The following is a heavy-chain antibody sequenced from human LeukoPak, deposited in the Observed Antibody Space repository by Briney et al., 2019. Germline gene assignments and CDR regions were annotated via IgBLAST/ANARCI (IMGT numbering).Heavy chain of an antibody. CDR1: GFTFSSYA. D-gene: IGHD3-16*01. CDR2: ISYDGSNK. V-gene: IGHV3-30-3*01. J-gene: IGHJ3*02. Sequence: GGSLRLSCAASGFTFSSYAMHWVRQAPGKGLEWVAVISYDGSNKYYADSVKGRFTVSRDNSKNTLYLQMNSLRTEDTAVFYCARVLDLKGGPAFDIWGQGTMVTVSS. CDR3: ARVLDLKGGPAFDI.